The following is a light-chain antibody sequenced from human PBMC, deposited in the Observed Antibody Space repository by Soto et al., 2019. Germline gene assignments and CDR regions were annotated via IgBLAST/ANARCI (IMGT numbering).Light chain of an antibody. CDR3: QQYYSYPPA. CDR2: DAS. CDR1: QSISSY. V-gene: IGKV1-8*01. Sequence: QMTQSTSTLSASVGDRVTITCRASQSISSYLAWYQQKPVKAPKLLIYDASSLQSGVPSRFSGSGSGTDFTLTISCLQSEDFATYYCQQYYSYPPAFAQGTKVDIK. J-gene: IGKJ1*01.